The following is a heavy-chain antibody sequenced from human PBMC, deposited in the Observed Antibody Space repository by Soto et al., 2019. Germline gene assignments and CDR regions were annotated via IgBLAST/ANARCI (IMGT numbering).Heavy chain of an antibody. CDR1: GYTFTSYY. J-gene: IGHJ4*02. D-gene: IGHD3-22*01. CDR3: ARDLILGYYDSSGYYPPWTLDY. CDR2: INPSGGST. Sequence: ASVKVSCKASGYTFTSYYMHWARQAPGQGLEWMGIINPSGGSTSYAQKFQGRVTMTRDTSTSTVYMELSSLRSEDTAVYYCARDLILGYYDSSGYYPPWTLDYWGQGTLVTVSS. V-gene: IGHV1-46*01.